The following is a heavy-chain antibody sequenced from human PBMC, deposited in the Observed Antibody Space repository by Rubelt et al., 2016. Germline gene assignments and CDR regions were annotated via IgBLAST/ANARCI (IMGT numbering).Heavy chain of an antibody. CDR1: GGSISNYY. CDR3: ARGQGRDGYIH. J-gene: IGHJ4*02. CDR2: IYYSGST. V-gene: IGHV4-59*01. D-gene: IGHD5-24*01. Sequence: QVQLQESGPGLVKPSETLSLTCTVSGGSISNYYWSWIRQPPGKGLEWIGNIYYSGSTNYNPSLKSRVTISVDTSKNQFSLKLSSGTAADTAVYYCARGQGRDGYIHWGQGTLVTVSS.